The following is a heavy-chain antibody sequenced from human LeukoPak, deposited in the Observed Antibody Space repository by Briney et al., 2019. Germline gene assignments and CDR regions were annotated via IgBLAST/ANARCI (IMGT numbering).Heavy chain of an antibody. Sequence: GGSLRLSCAASGFSFNIHWMHWVRQAPGKGLVWVSRINTDGSSTDYADSVKGRFTISRDNAKNTLYLQMNSLRAEDTAVYYCGRDLDWIHIVYWGQGSLVTVSS. D-gene: IGHD2-21*01. CDR1: GFSFNIHW. V-gene: IGHV3-74*01. J-gene: IGHJ4*02. CDR2: INTDGSST. CDR3: GRDLDWIHIVY.